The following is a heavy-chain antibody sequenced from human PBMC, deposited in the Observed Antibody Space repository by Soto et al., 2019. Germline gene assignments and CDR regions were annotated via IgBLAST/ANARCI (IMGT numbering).Heavy chain of an antibody. CDR3: ARAYYYIWGSYSYYFDY. Sequence: EVQLVESGGGLVQPGGSLRLSCAASGFTVSSNYMSWVRQAPGKGLEWVSVIYSGGSTYYADSVKGRFTISRDNSKNTLYLQMNSLRAEDTAVYYCARAYYYIWGSYSYYFDYWGQGTLVTVSS. D-gene: IGHD3-16*02. CDR2: IYSGGST. J-gene: IGHJ4*02. CDR1: GFTVSSNY. V-gene: IGHV3-66*01.